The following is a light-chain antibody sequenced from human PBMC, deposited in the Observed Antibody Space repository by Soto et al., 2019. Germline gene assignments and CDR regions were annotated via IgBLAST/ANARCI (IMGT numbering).Light chain of an antibody. CDR2: EAT. Sequence: QSALTQPASVSGSPGQSITISCTGTSSDVGSYDLVTWYQQHPGTAPKLMIYEATKRPPGVSDRFSGSKSGNTASLTISGLQAEDEAAYYCCSYAGSTTFVVFGGETKLTVL. J-gene: IGLJ2*01. V-gene: IGLV2-23*02. CDR3: CSYAGSTTFVV. CDR1: SSDVGSYDL.